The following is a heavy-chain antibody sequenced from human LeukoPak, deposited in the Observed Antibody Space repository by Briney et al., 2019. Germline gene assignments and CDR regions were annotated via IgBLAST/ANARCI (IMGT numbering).Heavy chain of an antibody. Sequence: GSLRLSCAASGFTFSSYSMNWVRQAPGKGLEWVSSISSSSSYIYYADSVKGRFTISRDNSKNTLYLQMNSLRAEDTAVYYCATSNYYDSSGFHFQDWGQGALVTVSS. J-gene: IGHJ1*01. V-gene: IGHV3-21*04. D-gene: IGHD3-22*01. CDR2: ISSSSSYI. CDR3: ATSNYYDSSGFHFQD. CDR1: GFTFSSYS.